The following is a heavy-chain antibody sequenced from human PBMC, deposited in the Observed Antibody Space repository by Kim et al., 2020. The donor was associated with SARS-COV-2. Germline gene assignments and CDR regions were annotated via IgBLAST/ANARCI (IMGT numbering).Heavy chain of an antibody. D-gene: IGHD6-13*01. CDR3: ARGPDGSGSSWFGGRPYYYYGMDV. J-gene: IGHJ6*02. CDR1: GGTFSSYA. Sequence: SVKVSCKASGGTFSSYAISWVRQAPGQGLEWMGGIIPIFGTANYAQKFQGRVTITADESTSTAYMELSSLRSEDTAVYYCARGPDGSGSSWFGGRPYYYYGMDVWGQGTTVTVSS. CDR2: IIPIFGTA. V-gene: IGHV1-69*13.